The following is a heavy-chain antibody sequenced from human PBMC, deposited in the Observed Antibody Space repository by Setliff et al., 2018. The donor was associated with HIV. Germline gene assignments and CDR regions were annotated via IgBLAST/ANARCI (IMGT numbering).Heavy chain of an antibody. D-gene: IGHD6-13*01. CDR2: IYYSGHT. J-gene: IGHJ4*02. V-gene: IGHV4-31*03. Sequence: SETLSLTCSVSGGSISGANYYWSWIRQHPGRGLEWIGYIYYSGHTFYNPSLKSRVTISVDTSKNQFSLKLSSVTAADTAVYYCARGIAAAGRWGQGTLVTVSS. CDR1: GGSISGANYY. CDR3: ARGIAAAGR.